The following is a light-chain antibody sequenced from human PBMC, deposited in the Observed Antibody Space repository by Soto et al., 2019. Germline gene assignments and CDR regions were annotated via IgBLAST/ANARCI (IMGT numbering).Light chain of an antibody. CDR1: RSNIGNNY. Sequence: QSVLTQPPSVSAAPGQKVTISCSGSRSNIGNNYVSWYQQLPGTAPKLLIYENNKRPSGIPDRFSGSKSGTSATLGITGLQTGDEADYYCGTWDSRLRAVVFCGVPKLTVL. CDR3: GTWDSRLRAVV. J-gene: IGLJ2*01. CDR2: ENN. V-gene: IGLV1-51*02.